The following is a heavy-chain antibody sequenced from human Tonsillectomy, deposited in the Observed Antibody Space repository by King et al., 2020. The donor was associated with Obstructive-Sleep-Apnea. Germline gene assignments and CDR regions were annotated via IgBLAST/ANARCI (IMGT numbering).Heavy chain of an antibody. Sequence: QLQESGPGLVKPSETLSLTCTVSGGSISSTSYYWGWIRQPPGKGLEWIGNIYYSWSTYYNPSLQSRVTISVDTSKNQFSLKLSSVTAADTAVYYCASERDIYGMDVWGQGTTVTVSS. CDR2: IYYSWST. J-gene: IGHJ6*02. CDR1: GGSISSTSYY. V-gene: IGHV4-39*07. CDR3: ASERDIYGMDV.